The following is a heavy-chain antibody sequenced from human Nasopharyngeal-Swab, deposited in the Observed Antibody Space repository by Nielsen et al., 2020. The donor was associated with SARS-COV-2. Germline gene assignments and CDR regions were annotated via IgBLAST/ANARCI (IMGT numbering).Heavy chain of an antibody. Sequence: LRLSCTVSGGSISSGSYYWSWIRQPAGKGLEWIGRIYTSGSTNYNPSLKSRVTISVDTSKNQFSLKLSSVTAADTAVYYCARGQLWLDYWGQGTLVTVSS. V-gene: IGHV4-61*02. J-gene: IGHJ4*02. CDR1: GGSISSGSYY. CDR3: ARGQLWLDY. D-gene: IGHD5-18*01. CDR2: IYTSGST.